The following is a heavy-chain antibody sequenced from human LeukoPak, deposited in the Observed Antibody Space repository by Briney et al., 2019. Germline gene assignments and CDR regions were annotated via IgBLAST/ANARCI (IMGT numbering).Heavy chain of an antibody. CDR1: GYSFTSYW. CDR3: ARHIITGTTVDYYYYMDV. CDR2: IYPGDSDT. J-gene: IGHJ6*03. V-gene: IGHV5-51*01. D-gene: IGHD1-7*01. Sequence: GESLKICCKGSGYSFTSYWIGLVRQMPGKRLGLMGIIYPGDSDTRYSPSFQGQVTISADKSISTAYLQWSSLKASDTAMYYCARHIITGTTVDYYYYMDVWGKGTTVTVSS.